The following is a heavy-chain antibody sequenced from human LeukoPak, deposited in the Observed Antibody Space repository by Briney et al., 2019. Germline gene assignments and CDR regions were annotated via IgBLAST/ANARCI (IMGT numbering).Heavy chain of an antibody. CDR3: ARVYYSSSYDYWYFDL. D-gene: IGHD6-13*01. CDR1: GGSISRYY. CDR2: KDYSGST. V-gene: IGHV4-59*01. J-gene: IGHJ2*01. Sequence: SETLSLTCTISGGSISRYYWSWIRQPPGKGLEWIGYKDYSGSTNYNRSLKSRVTISVDTSKNQFSLKLSSVTAADTAVYYCARVYYSSSYDYWYFDLWGRGTLVTVSS.